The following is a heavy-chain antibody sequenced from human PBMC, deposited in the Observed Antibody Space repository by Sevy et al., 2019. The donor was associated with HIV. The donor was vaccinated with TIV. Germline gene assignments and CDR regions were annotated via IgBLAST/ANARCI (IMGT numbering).Heavy chain of an antibody. V-gene: IGHV3-48*02. CDR1: GFTFSSYS. CDR2: ISSSSTI. D-gene: IGHD3-22*01. J-gene: IGHJ4*02. Sequence: GGSLRLSCAASGFTFSSYSMNWVRQAPGKGLEWVSYISSSSTIYYADSVKGRFTISRDNAKNSLYLQMNSLRDEDTAVYYCARDSDDSSGYYYSITNDYWGQGTLVTVSS. CDR3: ARDSDDSSGYYYSITNDY.